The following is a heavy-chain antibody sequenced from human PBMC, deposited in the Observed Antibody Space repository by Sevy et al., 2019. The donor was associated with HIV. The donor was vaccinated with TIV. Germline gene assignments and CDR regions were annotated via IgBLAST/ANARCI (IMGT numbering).Heavy chain of an antibody. CDR2: ISYDGSNK. Sequence: GGSLRLSCAASGFTFSSYAMHWVRQAPGKGLEWVAVISYDGSNKYYADSVKGRFTISRDNSKNTLYLQMNSLRAEDTAVYYCARAEAAVRLVRVGFDYWGQGTLVTVSS. J-gene: IGHJ4*02. V-gene: IGHV3-30-3*01. CDR1: GFTFSSYA. D-gene: IGHD6-13*01. CDR3: ARAEAAVRLVRVGFDY.